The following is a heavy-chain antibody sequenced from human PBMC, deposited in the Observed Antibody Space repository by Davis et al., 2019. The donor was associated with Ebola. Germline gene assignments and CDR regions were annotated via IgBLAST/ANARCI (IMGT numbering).Heavy chain of an antibody. J-gene: IGHJ4*02. CDR2: IIPIFGTA. V-gene: IGHV1-69*13. D-gene: IGHD1-26*01. CDR1: GGTFSSYA. CDR3: TVGGIGGMGDY. Sequence: SVKVSCKASGGTFSSYAISWVRQAPGQGLEWMGGIIPIFGTANYAQKFQGRVTITADESTSTAYMELSSLRSEDTAMYYCTVGGIGGMGDYWGQGTLVTVSS.